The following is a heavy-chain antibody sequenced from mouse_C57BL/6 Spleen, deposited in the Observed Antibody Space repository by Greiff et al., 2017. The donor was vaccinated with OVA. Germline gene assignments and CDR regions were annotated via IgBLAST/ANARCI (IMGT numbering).Heavy chain of an antibody. CDR1: GYTFTSYW. CDR3: ARGDYYGSSYGYFDV. J-gene: IGHJ1*03. V-gene: IGHV1-53*01. Sequence: QVQLQQPGTELVKPGASVKLSCKASGYTFTSYWMHWVKQRPGQGLEWIGNINPSNGGTNYNEKFKGKATLTADKSSSTAYMQLSSLTSEDSAVYFCARGDYYGSSYGYFDVWGTGTTVTVSS. CDR2: INPSNGGT. D-gene: IGHD1-1*01.